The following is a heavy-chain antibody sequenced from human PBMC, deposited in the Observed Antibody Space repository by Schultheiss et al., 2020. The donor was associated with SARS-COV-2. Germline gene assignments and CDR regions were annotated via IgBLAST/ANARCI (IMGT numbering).Heavy chain of an antibody. Sequence: GGSLRLSCAASGFTFSSYSMNWVRRAPGKGLEWVSYISSSGSTIYYADSVKGRFTISRDNAKNSLYLQMNSLRAEDTAVYYCARDRGATPLFGYWGQGTLVTVSS. CDR3: ARDRGATPLFGY. J-gene: IGHJ4*02. CDR1: GFTFSSYS. V-gene: IGHV3-48*04. CDR2: ISSSGSTI. D-gene: IGHD1-26*01.